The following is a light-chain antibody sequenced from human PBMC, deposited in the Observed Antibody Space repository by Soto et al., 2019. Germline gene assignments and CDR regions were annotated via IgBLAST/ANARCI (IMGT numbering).Light chain of an antibody. J-gene: IGKJ5*01. V-gene: IGKV3-20*01. Sequence: EIVMTQSPAPPSVSPGEGVPLSFRASQSVSSRYLAWYQQKHGQPPRLLIYGASSRATGIPDRFSGSVSGTDGTLTISRLQTEDGSVFYCQHYDSLPITFGQGTRLEIK. CDR2: GAS. CDR1: QSVSSRY. CDR3: QHYDSLPIT.